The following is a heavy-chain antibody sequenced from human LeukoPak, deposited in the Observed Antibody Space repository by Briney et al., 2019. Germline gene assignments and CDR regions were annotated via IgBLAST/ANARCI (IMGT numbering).Heavy chain of an antibody. CDR1: GFTFSNYD. J-gene: IGHJ4*02. V-gene: IGHV3-30-3*01. CDR2: ISYDGNNK. D-gene: IGHD2-21*02. Sequence: GGSLRLSCAASGFTFSNYDMHWVRQAPGKGLEWVAVISYDGNNKVFADSVKGRFTISRDNSKNTLYLQMNSLRAEDTAVYYCARGNNVLMVTGCFDYWGQGTLVTVSS. CDR3: ARGNNVLMVTGCFDY.